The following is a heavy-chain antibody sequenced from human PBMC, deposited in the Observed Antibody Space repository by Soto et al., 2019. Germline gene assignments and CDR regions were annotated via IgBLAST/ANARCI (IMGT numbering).Heavy chain of an antibody. Sequence: GGSLRLSCAASGFTFSSYAMSWVRQAPGKGLEWVSAISGSGDSTYYADSVKGRFTISRDNSKNTLYLQMNSLRAEDTAVYYCAKDLGGSDYDSSGYNYFDYWGQGTLVTVSS. CDR2: ISGSGDST. CDR3: AKDLGGSDYDSSGYNYFDY. D-gene: IGHD3-22*01. V-gene: IGHV3-23*01. CDR1: GFTFSSYA. J-gene: IGHJ4*02.